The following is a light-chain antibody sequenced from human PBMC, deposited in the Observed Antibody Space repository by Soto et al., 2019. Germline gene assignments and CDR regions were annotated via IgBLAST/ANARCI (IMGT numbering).Light chain of an antibody. Sequence: QSVLTQPASVSGSPGQSITISCTGTSSDVGGYNYVSWYQQHPGKAPKLMIYEVSNRPSGVSNRFSGSKSGNTASLTISGLQAEDEADYYCSSYTSSSTPLWVFGGGTKVTVL. CDR3: SSYTSSSTPLWV. V-gene: IGLV2-14*01. CDR2: EVS. CDR1: SSDVGGYNY. J-gene: IGLJ3*02.